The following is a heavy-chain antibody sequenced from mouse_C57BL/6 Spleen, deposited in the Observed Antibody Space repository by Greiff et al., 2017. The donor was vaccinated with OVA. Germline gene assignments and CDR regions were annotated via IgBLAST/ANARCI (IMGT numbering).Heavy chain of an antibody. CDR2: INPNNGGT. CDR1: GYTFTDYN. D-gene: IGHD2-4*01. V-gene: IGHV1-18*01. Sequence: EVQVVESGPELVKPGASVKIPCKASGYTFTDYNMDWVKQSHGKSLEWIGDINPNNGGTIYNQKFKGKATLTVDKSSSTAYMELRSLTSEDTAVYYCARRGRHDYAWFAYWGQGTLVTVSA. J-gene: IGHJ3*01. CDR3: ARRGRHDYAWFAY.